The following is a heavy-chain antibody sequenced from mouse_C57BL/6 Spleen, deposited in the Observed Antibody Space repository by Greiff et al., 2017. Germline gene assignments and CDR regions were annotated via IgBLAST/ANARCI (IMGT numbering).Heavy chain of an antibody. J-gene: IGHJ1*03. Sequence: EVKLVESEGGLVQPGSSMKLSCTASGFTFSDYYMAWVRQVPEKGLEWVANINYDGSSTYYLDSLKSRFIISRDNAKNILYLQMSILKSEDTATYYCARDWYYGSSYWYFDVWGTGTTVTVSS. V-gene: IGHV5-16*01. D-gene: IGHD1-1*01. CDR2: INYDGSST. CDR1: GFTFSDYY. CDR3: ARDWYYGSSYWYFDV.